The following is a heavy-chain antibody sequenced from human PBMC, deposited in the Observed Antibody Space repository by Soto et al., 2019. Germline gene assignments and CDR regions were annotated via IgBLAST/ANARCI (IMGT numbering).Heavy chain of an antibody. D-gene: IGHD6-19*01. V-gene: IGHV3-33*01. Sequence: QVQLVESGGGVAQPGRSLRLSCAASGFTFSSYGMHWVRQAPGKGLEGGAVIWYDGRNKYYADSVKGRFTISRDNSKNTLYLQMNSLRAEDTAVYYCARDGVYSSGWQITGAFDIWGQGTMVTVSS. J-gene: IGHJ3*02. CDR1: GFTFSSYG. CDR2: IWYDGRNK. CDR3: ARDGVYSSGWQITGAFDI.